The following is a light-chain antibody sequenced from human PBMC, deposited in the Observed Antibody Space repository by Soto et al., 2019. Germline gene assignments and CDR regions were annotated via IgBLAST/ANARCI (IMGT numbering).Light chain of an antibody. CDR1: QSVSNNY. CDR3: QQYGSSGT. CDR2: GAS. Sequence: ELFLTQSPGTLSLSPWERATLSCRASQSVSNNYLAWYQQKPGQAPRLLIYGASNRDTGIPDRFSGSGSGTDFTLTISRLEPEDFAVYYCQQYGSSGTFGQGTKVDIK. V-gene: IGKV3-20*01. J-gene: IGKJ1*01.